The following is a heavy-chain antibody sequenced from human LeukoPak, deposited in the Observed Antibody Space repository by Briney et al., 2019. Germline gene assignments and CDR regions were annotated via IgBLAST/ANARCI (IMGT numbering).Heavy chain of an antibody. CDR1: GFTFSSYA. J-gene: IGHJ6*02. Sequence: GGSLRLSCAASGFTFSSYAMSWVRQAPGKGLEWVSAISGSGGSTYYADSVKGRFTISRDNSKNTLYLQMNSLRAEDTAVYYCAKDPVTTKKSHYYYGMDVWGQGTTVTVSS. V-gene: IGHV3-23*01. D-gene: IGHD4-17*01. CDR3: AKDPVTTKKSHYYYGMDV. CDR2: ISGSGGST.